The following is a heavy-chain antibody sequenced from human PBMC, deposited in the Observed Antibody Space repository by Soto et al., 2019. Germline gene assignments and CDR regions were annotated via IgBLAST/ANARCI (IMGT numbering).Heavy chain of an antibody. CDR2: ISYDGNNK. J-gene: IGHJ4*02. CDR3: ARGHNYYDRSGYERGFDY. D-gene: IGHD3-22*01. CDR1: GITFVTYA. Sequence: GGSLRLSCAASGITFVTYAMHWVRRAPGKGLEWVAVISYDGNNKYYADSVKGRFTISRDNSKNTLYLQMNSLRAEDTAVYYCARGHNYYDRSGYERGFDYWGQGTLVTVSS. V-gene: IGHV3-30-3*01.